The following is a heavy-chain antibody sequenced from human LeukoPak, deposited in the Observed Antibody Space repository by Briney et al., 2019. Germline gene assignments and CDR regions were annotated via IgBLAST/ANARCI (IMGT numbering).Heavy chain of an antibody. CDR2: FDPEDGET. CDR1: GYTLTELS. Sequence: ASVTVSCKVSGYTLTELSMHWVRQAPGKGLEWMGGFDPEDGETIYAQKFQGRVTMTEDTSTDTAYMELSSLRSEDTAVYYCATSRGATAMATDYFDYWGQGTLVTVSS. J-gene: IGHJ4*02. CDR3: ATSRGATAMATDYFDY. D-gene: IGHD5-18*01. V-gene: IGHV1-24*01.